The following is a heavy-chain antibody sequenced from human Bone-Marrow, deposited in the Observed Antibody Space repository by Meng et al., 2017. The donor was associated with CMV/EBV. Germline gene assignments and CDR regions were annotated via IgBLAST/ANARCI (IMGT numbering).Heavy chain of an antibody. CDR2: TYYRSKWYN. CDR3: ARDTYYYESSGYFADYYYYGMDV. J-gene: IGHJ6*02. CDR1: VDSVSSNSAA. Sequence: SQTLSLTCAISVDSVSSNSAACNWIRQSPSRGLEWLGRTYYRSKWYNDYAVSVKSRITINPDTSKNQFSLQLNSVTTEDTAVYYCARDTYYYESSGYFADYYYYGMDVWGQGTTVTVSS. V-gene: IGHV6-1*01. D-gene: IGHD3-22*01.